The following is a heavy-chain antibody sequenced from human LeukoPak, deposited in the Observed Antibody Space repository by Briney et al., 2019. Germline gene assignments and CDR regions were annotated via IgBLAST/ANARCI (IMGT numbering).Heavy chain of an antibody. D-gene: IGHD3-3*01. V-gene: IGHV4-39*07. CDR2: IYYSGST. CDR1: GGSISSSSYY. CDR3: ARFWSGYYRD. J-gene: IGHJ4*02. Sequence: SETLSLTCTVSGGSISSSSYYWGWIRQPPGKGLEWIGSIYYSGSTYYNPSLKSRVTISVDTSKNQFSLKLSSVTAADTAVYYCARFWSGYYRDWGQGTLVTVSS.